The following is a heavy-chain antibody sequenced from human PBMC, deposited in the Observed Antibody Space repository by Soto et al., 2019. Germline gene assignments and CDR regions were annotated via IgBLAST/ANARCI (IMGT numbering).Heavy chain of an antibody. CDR3: AKDLRGIAARPYFDY. D-gene: IGHD6-6*01. CDR1: GFTFSSSW. CDR2: VSGDGSST. Sequence: PGGSLRLSCAASGFTFSSSWMHWVRQAPGKGLVWVSRVSGDGSSTNYADSVKGRFTISRDNAKNTLYLQINSLRAEDTAVYYCAKDLRGIAARPYFDYWAQRTLVTVSS. J-gene: IGHJ4*02. V-gene: IGHV3-74*01.